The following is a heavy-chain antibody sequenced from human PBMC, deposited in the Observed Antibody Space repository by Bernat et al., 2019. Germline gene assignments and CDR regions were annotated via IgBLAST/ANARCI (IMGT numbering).Heavy chain of an antibody. CDR3: AREGPGGYCSSTSCYVGGTFDY. Sequence: LLVQSGAEVKKPGSSVKVSCKASGGTFSSYAISWVRQAPGQGLEWMGWINAGNGNTKYSQKFQGRVTITRDTSASTAYMELSSLRSEDTAVYYCAREGPGGYCSSTSCYVGGTFDYWGQGTLVTVSS. CDR2: INAGNGNT. J-gene: IGHJ4*02. V-gene: IGHV1-3*01. CDR1: GGTFSSYA. D-gene: IGHD2-2*01.